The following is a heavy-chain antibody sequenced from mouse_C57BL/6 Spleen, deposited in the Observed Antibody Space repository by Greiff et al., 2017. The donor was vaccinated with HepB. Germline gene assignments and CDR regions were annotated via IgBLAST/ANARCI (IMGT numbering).Heavy chain of an antibody. CDR2: ISYDGSN. V-gene: IGHV3-6*01. Sequence: ESGPGLVKPSQSLSLTCSVTGYSITSGYYWNWIRQFPGNKLEWLGYISYDGSNNCNPSLKNRISITRDTSKNQLFLKLNSVTTEYTATYYCARGSYSNYFDDWGQGTTLTVSS. D-gene: IGHD2-5*01. CDR1: GYSITSGYY. J-gene: IGHJ2*01. CDR3: ARGSYSNYFDD.